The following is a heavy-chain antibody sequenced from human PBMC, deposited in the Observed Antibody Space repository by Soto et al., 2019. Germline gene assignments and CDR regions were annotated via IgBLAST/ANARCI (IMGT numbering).Heavy chain of an antibody. D-gene: IGHD4-17*01. J-gene: IGHJ5*02. Sequence: SETLSLTCAVSGGSISSSSYYWGWIRQPPGKGLEWIGSINYSGSANYNPSLKSRLTIAVDTSKNQFSLRLSSVTAADTAVYYCATRSGDYVGWFDPWGQGTRVTVSS. CDR2: INYSGSA. V-gene: IGHV4-39*01. CDR3: ATRSGDYVGWFDP. CDR1: GGSISSSSYY.